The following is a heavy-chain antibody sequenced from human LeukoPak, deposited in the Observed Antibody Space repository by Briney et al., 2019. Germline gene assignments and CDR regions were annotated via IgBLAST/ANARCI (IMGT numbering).Heavy chain of an antibody. V-gene: IGHV3-21*01. CDR3: ATEAMIRGVSLGYFDY. CDR1: GFIFSSDT. Sequence: GGSLRLSCAASGFIFSSDTMSWVRQAPGKGLEWVSSIGSSSQYIYYAESVRGRFNISRDNAKTSLYLQLNSLRAEDTAVYYCATEAMIRGVSLGYFDYWGQGTLVTVSS. J-gene: IGHJ4*02. D-gene: IGHD3-10*01. CDR2: IGSSSQYI.